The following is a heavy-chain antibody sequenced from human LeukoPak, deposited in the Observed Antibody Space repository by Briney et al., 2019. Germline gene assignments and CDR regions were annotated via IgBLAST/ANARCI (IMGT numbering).Heavy chain of an antibody. Sequence: SVKVSCKASGGTFSSYAISWVRQAPGQGLEWMGGIIPIFGTANYAQKFQGRVTITTDESTSTAYMELSSLRSEDTAVYYCAREGRYDFLSGYYSGSPYFDYWGQGTLVTVSS. J-gene: IGHJ4*02. CDR3: AREGRYDFLSGYYSGSPYFDY. CDR2: IIPIFGTA. D-gene: IGHD3-3*01. V-gene: IGHV1-69*05. CDR1: GGTFSSYA.